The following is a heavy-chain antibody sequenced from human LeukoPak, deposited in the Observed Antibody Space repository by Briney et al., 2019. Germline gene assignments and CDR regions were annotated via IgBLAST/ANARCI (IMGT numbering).Heavy chain of an antibody. Sequence: GGSLRLSCAASGFTFSSHGMHWVRQAPGKGLEWVAVISYDGSNKYYADSVKGRFTISRDNSKNTLYLQMNSLRAEDTAVYYCARGVSGIIETSPFDYWGQGTLVTVSS. J-gene: IGHJ4*02. CDR3: ARGVSGIIETSPFDY. D-gene: IGHD1-26*01. V-gene: IGHV3-30*03. CDR2: ISYDGSNK. CDR1: GFTFSSHG.